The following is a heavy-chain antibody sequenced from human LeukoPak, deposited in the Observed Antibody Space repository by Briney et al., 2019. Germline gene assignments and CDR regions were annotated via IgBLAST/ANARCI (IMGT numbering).Heavy chain of an antibody. V-gene: IGHV3-7*01. J-gene: IGHJ3*02. D-gene: IGHD2-15*01. CDR2: IKQDGSEK. CDR1: GITFSTYW. Sequence: GGSLRLSCAAPGITFSTYWMSWVRQAPGKGLEWVANIKQDGSEKDYVDSVKGRFTISRDNAKKSLYLEMNSLRVEDTAVYYCARVVYGSLDIRDQGTMVTISS. CDR3: ARVVYGSLDI.